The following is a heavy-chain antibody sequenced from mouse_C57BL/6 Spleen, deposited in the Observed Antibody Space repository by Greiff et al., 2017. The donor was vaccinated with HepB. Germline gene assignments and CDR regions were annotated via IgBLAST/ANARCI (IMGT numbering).Heavy chain of an antibody. CDR2: ISDGGSYT. CDR1: GFTFSSYA. V-gene: IGHV5-4*01. CDR3: ARDPRGFAY. Sequence: EVKVVESGGGLVKPGGSLKLSCAASGFTFSSYAMSWVRQTPEKRLEWVATISDGGSYTYYPDNVKGRFTISRDNAKNNLYLQMSHLKSEDTAMYYCARDPRGFAYGGQGTLVTVSA. J-gene: IGHJ3*01.